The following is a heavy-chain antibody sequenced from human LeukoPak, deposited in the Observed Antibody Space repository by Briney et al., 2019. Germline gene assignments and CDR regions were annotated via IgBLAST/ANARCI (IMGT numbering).Heavy chain of an antibody. CDR1: GYSCSYYW. CDR3: ARLPAAKYNWFDP. V-gene: IGHV5-51*01. J-gene: IGHJ5*02. D-gene: IGHD2-2*01. Sequence: GESLKICCKGSGYSCSYYWICLRRQTPGKGQWLVGIIYPGGSDTKSSPSLQGKVTIAAYKSIITSYLQWSSLKASDTAMYYCARLPAAKYNWFDPWGQGTLVTVSS. CDR2: IYPGGSDT.